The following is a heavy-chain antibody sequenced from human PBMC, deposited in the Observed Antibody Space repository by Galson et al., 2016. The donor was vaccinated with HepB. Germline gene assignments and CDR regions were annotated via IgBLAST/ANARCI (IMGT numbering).Heavy chain of an antibody. CDR2: IDNSGNT. Sequence: TLSLTCTVSAGSISSGGYYWTWIRQLPGEGLQWIGYIDNSGNTHYSPSLKSRVTISRDTSKNQFSLKLSSLTAADTAVYYCARDWDYFGSGSYYGNTFDIWGQGTMVAASS. D-gene: IGHD3-10*01. CDR1: AGSISSGGYY. CDR3: ARDWDYFGSGSYYGNTFDI. J-gene: IGHJ3*02. V-gene: IGHV4-31*03.